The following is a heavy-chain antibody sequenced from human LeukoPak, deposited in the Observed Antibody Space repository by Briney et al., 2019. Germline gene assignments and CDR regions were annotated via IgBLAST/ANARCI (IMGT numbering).Heavy chain of an antibody. CDR3: ASLRRDGYNWGAFDI. J-gene: IGHJ3*02. D-gene: IGHD5-24*01. Sequence: SETLSLTCTVSGASMRSYYWSWIRQPPGKGLEWIGYIYYSGSTNYNPSLKSRVTISVDTSKNQFSLKLSSVTAADTAVYYCASLRRDGYNWGAFDIWGQGTMVTVSS. CDR1: GASMRSYY. CDR2: IYYSGST. V-gene: IGHV4-59*01.